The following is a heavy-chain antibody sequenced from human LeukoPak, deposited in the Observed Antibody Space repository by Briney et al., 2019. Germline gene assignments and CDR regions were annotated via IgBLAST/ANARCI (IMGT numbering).Heavy chain of an antibody. D-gene: IGHD1-26*01. V-gene: IGHV1-46*01. CDR3: ARDRNIVGAVGWFDP. CDR1: GYTFTSYY. Sequence: GASVKVSCKASGYTFTSYYMHWVRQAPGQGLEWMGIINPSGGSTSYAQKFQGRVTMTRDMSTSTVYMEPSSLRSEDTAVYYCARDRNIVGAVGWFDPWGQGTLVTVSS. J-gene: IGHJ5*02. CDR2: INPSGGST.